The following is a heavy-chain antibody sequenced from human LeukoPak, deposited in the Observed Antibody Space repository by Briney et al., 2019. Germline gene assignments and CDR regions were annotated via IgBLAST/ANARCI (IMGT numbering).Heavy chain of an antibody. V-gene: IGHV3-23*01. Sequence: GGSLRLSCAASGFTFSSYAMNWVRQAPGKGLEWVSAISDSGGSTYYADSVKGRFTISRDNSKNTLYLQMNSLRAEDTAVYFCAKLRGGSCYSATNYWGQGTLVTVSS. CDR3: AKLRGGSCYSATNY. D-gene: IGHD2-15*01. CDR1: GFTFSSYA. CDR2: ISDSGGST. J-gene: IGHJ4*02.